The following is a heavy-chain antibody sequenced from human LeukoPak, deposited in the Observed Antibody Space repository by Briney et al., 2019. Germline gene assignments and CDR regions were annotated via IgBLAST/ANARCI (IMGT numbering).Heavy chain of an antibody. CDR1: CGSISSSSYY. V-gene: IGHV4-39*01. CDR3: AIAVAGTGNWFDP. J-gene: IGHJ5*02. CDR2: IYYSGST. D-gene: IGHD6-19*01. Sequence: SETLSLTCTVSCGSISSSSYYWGWVRQPPGNVLEWIGSIYYSGSTYYNPSLKRRVTISVDTSKNQFSLKLSSVTAADTAVYYCAIAVAGTGNWFDPWGQGTLVTVSS.